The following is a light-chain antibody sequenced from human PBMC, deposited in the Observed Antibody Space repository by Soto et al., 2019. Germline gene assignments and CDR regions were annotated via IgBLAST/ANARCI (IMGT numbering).Light chain of an antibody. V-gene: IGKV3-11*01. CDR3: QQRTNWPS. J-gene: IGKJ5*01. Sequence: EVLLTQSPPTLSLSPGDTATLSFRASHSISNYLGWYQLRPGQAPRLLIYDASNRATGIPVRFSGSGSGTGFTLTISSLEPEDFAVYYCQQRTNWPSCGQGTRLEIK. CDR1: HSISNY. CDR2: DAS.